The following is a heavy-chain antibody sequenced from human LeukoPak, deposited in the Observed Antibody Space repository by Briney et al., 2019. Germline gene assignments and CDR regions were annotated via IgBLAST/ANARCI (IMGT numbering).Heavy chain of an antibody. CDR3: ARGPYYNGSGSYPVGFGLVV. CDR2: INHSGST. J-gene: IGHJ6*01. D-gene: IGHD3-10*01. V-gene: IGHV4-34*01. CDR1: GGSISSYY. Sequence: SETLSLTCTVSGGSISSYYWSWIRQPPGKGLEWIGEINHSGSTNYNPSLKSRVTISVDTSKNQFTLKLSSVTAADTAEYYCARGPYYNGSGSYPVGFGLVVWGQKSKVTVSS.